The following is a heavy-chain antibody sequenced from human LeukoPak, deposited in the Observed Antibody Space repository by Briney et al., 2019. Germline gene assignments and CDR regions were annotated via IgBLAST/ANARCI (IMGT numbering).Heavy chain of an antibody. Sequence: PGGSLRLSCAASGFSFSSSSMSWVRQAPGKGLEWVSYIDRDGTYIFYADSVKGRFTISRDNAKSSLFLQMNSLRVEDTAEYYCARDTSGSNVITYFDNWGQGTLVTVSS. J-gene: IGHJ4*02. CDR3: ARDTSGSNVITYFDN. CDR2: IDRDGTYI. V-gene: IGHV3-21*01. CDR1: GFSFSSSS. D-gene: IGHD3-10*01.